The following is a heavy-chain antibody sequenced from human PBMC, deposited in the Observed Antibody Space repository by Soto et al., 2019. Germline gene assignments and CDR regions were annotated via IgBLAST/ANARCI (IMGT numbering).Heavy chain of an antibody. V-gene: IGHV1-69*01. Sequence: QVHLVQSGAEVKKPGSSVKVSCKTSGGSFNNYAVSWVRQAPGQGLEWMGGIIPNFDTPNYAQKFQDRVTIIADESTSKGYMEVRSLRSNDTAVYYCAVAMVREILIFESSGMHVWGQGTTVIVSS. J-gene: IGHJ6*02. CDR3: AVAMVREILIFESSGMHV. CDR1: GGSFNNYA. D-gene: IGHD3-10*01. CDR2: IIPNFDTP.